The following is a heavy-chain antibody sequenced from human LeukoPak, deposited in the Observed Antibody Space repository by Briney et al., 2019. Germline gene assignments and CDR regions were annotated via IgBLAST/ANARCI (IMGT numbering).Heavy chain of an antibody. V-gene: IGHV3-33*01. CDR3: ARWYYYDRSGSPNY. CDR2: IWYDGSNE. Sequence: GGSLRLSCAASGXTFSNYGMHWVRQAPGKGLEWVAVIWYDGSNESYADSVKGRFTISRDNSKNTLYLQMNSLRAEDTAVYYCARWYYYDRSGSPNYWGQVTLVTVSS. D-gene: IGHD3-22*01. CDR1: GXTFSNYG. J-gene: IGHJ4*02.